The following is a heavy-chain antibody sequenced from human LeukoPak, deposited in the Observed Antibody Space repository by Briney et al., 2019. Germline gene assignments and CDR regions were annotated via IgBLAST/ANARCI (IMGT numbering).Heavy chain of an antibody. J-gene: IGHJ3*02. CDR1: GYTFTGYY. CDR3: AREMSDSSGYLDAFDI. Sequence: GASVKVSCKASGYTFTGYYMHWVRQAPRQGLEWMGWINPNSGGTNYAQKFQGRDTMTRDTSISTAYMGLSRLRSDDTAVYYCAREMSDSSGYLDAFDIWGQGTMVTVSS. V-gene: IGHV1-2*02. CDR2: INPNSGGT. D-gene: IGHD3-22*01.